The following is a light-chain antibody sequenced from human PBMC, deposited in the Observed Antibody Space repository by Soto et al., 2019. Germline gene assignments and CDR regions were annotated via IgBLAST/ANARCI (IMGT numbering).Light chain of an antibody. V-gene: IGLV1-44*01. CDR3: AAWDASLSGVV. Sequence: QSVLTQPPSASGAPGQGVTISCSGSRSNIGSNTVNWYQQLPGTAPKLLIYTNNQRPSGVPDRFSGSRSGTSASLAISGLQSEDEADYYCAAWDASLSGVVFGGGTKVTVL. J-gene: IGLJ2*01. CDR1: RSNIGSNT. CDR2: TNN.